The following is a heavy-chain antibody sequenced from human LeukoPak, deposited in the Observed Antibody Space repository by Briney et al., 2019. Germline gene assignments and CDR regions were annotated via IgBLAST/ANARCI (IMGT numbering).Heavy chain of an antibody. CDR3: ARAPVLFAGRSGWYYY. Sequence: ASVKVSCKASGYTFTSYGISWVRQAPGQGLEWMGWISVYNGNTNYAQKLQGRVTMTTDTSTSTAYMELRSLRSDDTAVYYCARAPVLFAGRSGWYYYWGQGTLVTVSS. J-gene: IGHJ4*02. V-gene: IGHV1-18*01. D-gene: IGHD6-19*01. CDR1: GYTFTSYG. CDR2: ISVYNGNT.